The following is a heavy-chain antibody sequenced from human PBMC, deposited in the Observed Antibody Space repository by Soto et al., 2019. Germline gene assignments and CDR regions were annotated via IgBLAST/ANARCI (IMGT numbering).Heavy chain of an antibody. J-gene: IGHJ6*02. CDR3: ARDEGSSSWYGYYYYGMDV. Sequence: ASAKVSCKASRYTFTTYGISCVRQPRGQGLEWMGWISAYNGNTNYAQKLQGRVTMTTDTSTSTAYMELRSLRSDDTAVYSWARDEGSSSWYGYYYYGMDVWGQGTTVTVSS. CDR1: RYTFTTYG. V-gene: IGHV1-18*01. D-gene: IGHD6-13*01. CDR2: ISAYNGNT.